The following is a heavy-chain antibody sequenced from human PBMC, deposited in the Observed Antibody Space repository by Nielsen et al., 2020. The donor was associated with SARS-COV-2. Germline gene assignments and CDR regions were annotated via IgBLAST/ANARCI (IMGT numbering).Heavy chain of an antibody. V-gene: IGHV4-31*02. CDR2: IYYSGST. J-gene: IGHJ6*02. Sequence: WIRQPPGKGLEWIGYIYYSGSTYYNPSLKSRVTISVDTSKNQFSLKLSSVTAADTAVYYCARETAMVRGVTTRTYYYYGMDVWGQGTTVTASS. CDR3: ARETAMVRGVTTRTYYYYGMDV. D-gene: IGHD3-10*01.